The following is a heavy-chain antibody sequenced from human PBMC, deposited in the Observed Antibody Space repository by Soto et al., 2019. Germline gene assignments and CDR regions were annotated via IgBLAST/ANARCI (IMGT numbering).Heavy chain of an antibody. D-gene: IGHD4-4*01. CDR2: IWYDGSNK. CDR1: GFTFSSYG. CDR3: ARVLVKVTKRYYYYYGMDV. V-gene: IGHV3-33*01. J-gene: IGHJ6*02. Sequence: HPGGSLRLSCAASGFTFSSYGMHWVRQAPGKGLEWVAVIWYDGSNKYYADSVKGRFTISRDNSKNTLYLQMNSLRAEDTAVYYCARVLVKVTKRYYYYYGMDVWGQGTTVTVSS.